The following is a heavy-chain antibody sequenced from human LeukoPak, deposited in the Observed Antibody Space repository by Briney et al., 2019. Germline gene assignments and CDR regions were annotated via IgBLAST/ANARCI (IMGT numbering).Heavy chain of an antibody. J-gene: IGHJ4*02. Sequence: PGGSLRLSCAASGFTFSSYAMSWVRRAPGKGLEWIGYIYYSGSTNYNPSLKSRVTISVDTSKNQFSLKLSSVTAADTAVYYCARLVSDLHSLNIDYWGQGTLVTVSS. CDR1: GFTFSSYA. V-gene: IGHV4-59*08. CDR2: IYYSGST. CDR3: ARLVSDLHSLNIDY. D-gene: IGHD5-18*01.